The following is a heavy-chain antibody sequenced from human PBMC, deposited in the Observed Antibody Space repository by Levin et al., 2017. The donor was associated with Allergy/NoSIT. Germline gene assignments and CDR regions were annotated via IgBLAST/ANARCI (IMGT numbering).Heavy chain of an antibody. CDR2: LNPNNDGT. Sequence: PGESLKISCKATGYSFSDYYIHWVRQVPGQGLEWMAWLNPNNDGTNYAQKFHGRVTMTRDSSINTAYMEVTRLTSDDTATYYCARGAVVTAPWMQLWLLDDWGQGTLVTVSS. J-gene: IGHJ4*02. D-gene: IGHD5-18*01. CDR3: ARGAVVTAPWMQLWLLDD. CDR1: GYSFSDYY. V-gene: IGHV1-2*02.